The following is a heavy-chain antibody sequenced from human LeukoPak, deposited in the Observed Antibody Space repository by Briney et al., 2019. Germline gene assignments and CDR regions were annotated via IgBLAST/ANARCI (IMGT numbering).Heavy chain of an antibody. CDR3: AGIPDCSGGSCYPWFDP. J-gene: IGHJ5*02. CDR1: GGSISSYY. CDR2: IYYSGST. V-gene: IGHV4-59*12. Sequence: PSETLSLTCTVSGGSISSYYWSWIRQPPGKGLEWIGYIYYSGSTNYNPSLKSRVTISVDTSKNRLSLKLTSVTAADTAVYYCAGIPDCSGGSCYPWFDPWGQGTLVTVSS. D-gene: IGHD2-15*01.